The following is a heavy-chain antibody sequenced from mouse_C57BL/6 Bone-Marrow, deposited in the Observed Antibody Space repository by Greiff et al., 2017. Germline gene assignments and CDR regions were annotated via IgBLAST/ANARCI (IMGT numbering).Heavy chain of an antibody. CDR3: TTVSGGKAMDY. D-gene: IGHD1-1*01. CDR2: IYPENGDT. V-gene: IGHV14-4*01. CDR1: GYNIKDDY. J-gene: IGHJ4*01. Sequence: VQLQQSGAELVRPGASVKLSCTASGYNIKDDYMHWVKQRPEQGLEWIGWIYPENGDTEYASKFKGKATITAATSSNTAYLQLSSLTSEDTAVYYCTTVSGGKAMDYWGQGTSVTVSS.